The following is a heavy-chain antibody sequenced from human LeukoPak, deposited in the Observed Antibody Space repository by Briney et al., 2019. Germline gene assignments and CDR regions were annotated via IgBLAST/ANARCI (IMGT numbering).Heavy chain of an antibody. Sequence: GGSLRLSCAASDFTFTSYGMSWVRQAPGKGLEWVSAISGSGGSTYYADSVKGRFTISRDNAKNSLYLQMNSLRAEDTAVYYCARVVVNAFDIWGQGTMVTVSS. CDR1: DFTFTSYG. CDR2: ISGSGGST. J-gene: IGHJ3*02. V-gene: IGHV3-23*01. CDR3: ARVVVNAFDI. D-gene: IGHD3-22*01.